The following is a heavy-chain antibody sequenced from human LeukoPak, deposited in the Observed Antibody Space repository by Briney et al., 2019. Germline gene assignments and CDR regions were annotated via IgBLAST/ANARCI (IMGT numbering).Heavy chain of an antibody. Sequence: PSETLSLTCAVYGESFSGYYWSWIRQTPRKGLEWIGEINHTGGTNYNPSLKSRVTISGDTSKNQFSLQLNSVTPEDTAVYYCARDPGRLGYFDYWGQGTLVTVSS. V-gene: IGHV4-34*01. CDR3: ARDPGRLGYFDY. CDR2: INHTGGT. CDR1: GESFSGYY. D-gene: IGHD6-19*01. J-gene: IGHJ4*02.